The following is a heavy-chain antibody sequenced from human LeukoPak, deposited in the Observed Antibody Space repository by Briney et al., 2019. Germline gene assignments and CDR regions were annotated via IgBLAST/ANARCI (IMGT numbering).Heavy chain of an antibody. J-gene: IGHJ3*02. CDR1: GFTFGDYA. CDR3: TREYSSFHDAFDI. CDR2: IRSKAYGGTT. D-gene: IGHD6-6*01. Sequence: GGSLRPSCTASGFTFGDYAMSWFRPAPGRGLGRVGFIRSKAYGGTTEYAASVKGRFTISRDDSKSIAYLQTNSLKTEDTAVYYSTREYSSFHDAFDIWGQGTMVTVSS. V-gene: IGHV3-49*03.